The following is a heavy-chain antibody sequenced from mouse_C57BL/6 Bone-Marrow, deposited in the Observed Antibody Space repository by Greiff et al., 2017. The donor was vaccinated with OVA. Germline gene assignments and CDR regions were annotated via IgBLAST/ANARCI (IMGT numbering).Heavy chain of an antibody. CDR1: GFTFSDFY. Sequence: EVKLMESGGGLVQSGRSLRLSCATSGFTFSDFYMEWVRQAPGKGLEWIAASRNTANDYTTEYSASVKGRFIVSRDTSQSILYLQMYALRAEDTAIYYGARDAHYYGSSGFAYWGQGTLVTVSA. D-gene: IGHD1-1*01. V-gene: IGHV7-1*01. CDR3: ARDAHYYGSSGFAY. CDR2: SRNTANDYTT. J-gene: IGHJ3*01.